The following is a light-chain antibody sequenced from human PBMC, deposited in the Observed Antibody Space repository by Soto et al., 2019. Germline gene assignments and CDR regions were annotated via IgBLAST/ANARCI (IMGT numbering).Light chain of an antibody. Sequence: EVVLTQSPATLSLSPGERATLSCRASQSVSTYFAWYQQKPGQAPRLLIYDVSNRDTGIPARFSGSGSGTDFTLTISSLEPEDFAVYYCQQRSNWPYTFGQGTKLEIK. CDR1: QSVSTY. CDR2: DVS. V-gene: IGKV3-11*01. J-gene: IGKJ2*01. CDR3: QQRSNWPYT.